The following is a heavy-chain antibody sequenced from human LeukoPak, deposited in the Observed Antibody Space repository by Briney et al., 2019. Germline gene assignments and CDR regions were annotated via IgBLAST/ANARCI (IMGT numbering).Heavy chain of an antibody. V-gene: IGHV3-23*01. D-gene: IGHD6-13*01. CDR2: ISGSGGST. CDR3: AKEDDSSWYGY. J-gene: IGHJ4*02. CDR1: GFTFSSYS. Sequence: GGSLRLSCAASGFTFSSYSMNWVRQAPGKGLEWVSAISGSGGSTFYADSVKGRFTISRDNSKNTLYLQMNSLRAEDTAVYYCAKEDDSSWYGYWGQGTLITVSS.